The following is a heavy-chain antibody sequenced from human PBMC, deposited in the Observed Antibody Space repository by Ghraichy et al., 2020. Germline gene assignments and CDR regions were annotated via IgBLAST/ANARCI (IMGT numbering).Heavy chain of an antibody. CDR1: GFTFSSYW. CDR3: ARVDYDFWSGYSYYFDY. J-gene: IGHJ4*02. Sequence: TLSLTCAASGFTFSSYWMSWVRQAPGKGLEWVANIKQDGSEKYYVDSVKGRFTISRDNAKNSLYLQMNSLRAEDTAVYYCARVDYDFWSGYSYYFDYWGQGTLVTVSS. CDR2: IKQDGSEK. D-gene: IGHD3-3*01. V-gene: IGHV3-7*01.